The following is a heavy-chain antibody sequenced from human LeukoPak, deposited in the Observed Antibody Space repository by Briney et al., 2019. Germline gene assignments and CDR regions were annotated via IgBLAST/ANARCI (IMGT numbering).Heavy chain of an antibody. CDR1: GYTLTELS. J-gene: IGHJ4*02. V-gene: IGHV1-24*01. D-gene: IGHD3-9*01. Sequence: VASVKVSCKVSGYTLTELSMHGVRQAPGKGLEWMGGFDPEDGETIYAQKFQGRVTMTEDTSTDTAYMELSSLRSEDTAVYYCARGSLYFDWFIMGYWGQGTLVTVSS. CDR2: FDPEDGET. CDR3: ARGSLYFDWFIMGY.